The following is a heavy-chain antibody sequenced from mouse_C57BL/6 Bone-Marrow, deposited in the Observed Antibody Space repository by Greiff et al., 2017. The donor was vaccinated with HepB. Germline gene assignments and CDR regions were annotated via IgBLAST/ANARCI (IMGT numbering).Heavy chain of an antibody. Sequence: LVESGAELARPGASVKMSCKASGYTFTSYTMHWVKQRPGQGLEWIGYINPSSGYTKYNQKFKDKATLTADKSSSTAYMQLSSLTSEDSAVYYCAGYLLYYYGSSYRYFDVWGTGTTVTVSS. CDR1: GYTFTSYT. J-gene: IGHJ1*03. CDR3: AGYLLYYYGSSYRYFDV. V-gene: IGHV1-4*01. D-gene: IGHD1-1*01. CDR2: INPSSGYT.